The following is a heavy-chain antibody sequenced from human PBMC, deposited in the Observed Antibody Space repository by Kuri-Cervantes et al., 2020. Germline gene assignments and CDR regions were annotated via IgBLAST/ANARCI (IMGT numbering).Heavy chain of an antibody. J-gene: IGHJ4*02. CDR1: GGSFSGYY. D-gene: IGHD5-18*01. Sequence: SETLSLTCAVYGGSFSGYYWSWIRQPPGKGLEWIGEINHSGSTNYNPSLKSRVTISVDRSKNQFSLKLSSVTAADTAVYYCARGMMDRGYSYGYFDYWGQGTLVTVSS. V-gene: IGHV4-34*01. CDR3: ARGMMDRGYSYGYFDY. CDR2: INHSGST.